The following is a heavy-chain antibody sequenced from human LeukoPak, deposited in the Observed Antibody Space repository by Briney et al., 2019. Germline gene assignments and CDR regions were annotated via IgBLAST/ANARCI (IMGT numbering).Heavy chain of an antibody. CDR3: ARDYSGSYYFDY. D-gene: IGHD1-26*01. Sequence: PSETLSPTCTVSGGSISKYYWSWIRQPAGKGLEWIGRIYSSGNTNYNPSLESRVTMSLDTSKNQFSLKLSSVTAADTAVYYCARDYSGSYYFDYWGQGTLVTVSS. CDR1: GGSISKYY. CDR2: IYSSGNT. J-gene: IGHJ4*02. V-gene: IGHV4-4*07.